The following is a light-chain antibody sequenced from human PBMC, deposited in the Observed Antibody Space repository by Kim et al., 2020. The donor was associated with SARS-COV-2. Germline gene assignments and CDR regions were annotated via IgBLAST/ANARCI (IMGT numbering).Light chain of an antibody. CDR2: DVS. CDR1: SGDVGGYNY. J-gene: IGLJ3*02. V-gene: IGLV2-14*03. CDR3: SSYTSSSTWV. Sequence: GQSITISGTGTSGDVGGYNYVSWYQHHPGKVPKLMICDVSKRPSGVSNRFSGSKSGNTASLTISGLQAEDEADYYCSSYTSSSTWVFGGGTQLTVL.